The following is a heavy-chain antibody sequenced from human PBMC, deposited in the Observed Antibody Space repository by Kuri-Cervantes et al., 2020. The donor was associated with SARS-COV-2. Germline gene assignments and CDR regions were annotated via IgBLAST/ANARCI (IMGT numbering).Heavy chain of an antibody. D-gene: IGHD6-6*01. J-gene: IGHJ5*02. CDR2: INSDGSST. CDR1: GFTFSSYS. CDR3: AIIAAPRSDWFDP. Sequence: GESLKISCAASGFTFSSYSMNWVRQAPGKGLVWVSRINSDGSSTSYADSVKGRFTISRDNAKNTLYLQMNSLRAEDTAVYYCAIIAAPRSDWFDPWGQGTLVTVSS. V-gene: IGHV3-74*01.